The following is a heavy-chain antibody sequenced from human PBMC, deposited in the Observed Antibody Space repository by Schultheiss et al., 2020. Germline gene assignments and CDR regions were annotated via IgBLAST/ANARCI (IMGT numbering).Heavy chain of an antibody. Sequence: GGSLRLSCVASGFTFNNAWMNWVRQAPGKGLEWVANIKQDGSEKYYVDSVKGRFTISRDNAKNSLYLQMNSLRAEDTAVYYCARSHSRQPLYYYGMDVWGKGTTVTVAS. V-gene: IGHV3-7*01. CDR3: ARSHSRQPLYYYGMDV. D-gene: IGHD1-1*01. J-gene: IGHJ6*04. CDR2: IKQDGSEK. CDR1: GFTFNNAW.